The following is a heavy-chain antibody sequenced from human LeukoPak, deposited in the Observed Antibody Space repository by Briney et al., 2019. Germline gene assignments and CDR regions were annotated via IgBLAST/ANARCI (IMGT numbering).Heavy chain of an antibody. J-gene: IGHJ6*02. CDR2: IKQDGRDK. CDR1: GFTFSKYW. D-gene: IGHD3-22*01. V-gene: IGHV3-7*01. Sequence: QTGGSLRLSCAASGFTFSKYWMYWVRQAPGKGLEWVAHIKQDGRDKYYVDSVKGRFTISRDNAWNSLYLQMNSLRAEDTAVYYCARDDSSGYFGRAYYYYGMDVWGQGTTVTVSS. CDR3: ARDDSSGYFGRAYYYYGMDV.